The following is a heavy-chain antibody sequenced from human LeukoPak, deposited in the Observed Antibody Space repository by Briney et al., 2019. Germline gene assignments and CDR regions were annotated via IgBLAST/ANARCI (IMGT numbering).Heavy chain of an antibody. CDR3: AKGSAYSSSWYGF. Sequence: GGSLRLSCAASGFTFSSYAMSWVREAPGKGLEWVSGISGGGGSTYYADSVKGRFTISRDNSKNTLFLQMNSLRVADTAVYYCAKGSAYSSSWYGFWGQGTLVTVSS. D-gene: IGHD6-13*01. CDR2: ISGGGGST. CDR1: GFTFSSYA. V-gene: IGHV3-23*01. J-gene: IGHJ5*01.